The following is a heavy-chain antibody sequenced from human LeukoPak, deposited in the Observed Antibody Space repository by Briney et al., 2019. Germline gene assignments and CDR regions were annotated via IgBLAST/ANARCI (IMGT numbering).Heavy chain of an antibody. D-gene: IGHD3-10*01. Sequence: GGSLRLSCAASGFTFSSYWMIWVRQAPGKGLEWVANIRQDGSERYYVDSVKGRFTISRDNAENSLYLQMNSLRADDTAMYYCAREYYFSHIDGWGKGTTVTVSS. CDR1: GFTFSSYW. V-gene: IGHV3-7*01. CDR3: AREYYFSHIDG. J-gene: IGHJ6*03. CDR2: IRQDGSER.